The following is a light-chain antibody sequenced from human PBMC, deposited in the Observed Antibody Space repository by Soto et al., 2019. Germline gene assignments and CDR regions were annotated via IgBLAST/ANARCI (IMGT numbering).Light chain of an antibody. V-gene: IGKV1-5*03. CDR3: QQYHSART. J-gene: IGKJ1*01. CDR1: QSVGGS. Sequence: DIQMTQSPSTLSASVGDRVTITCRASQSVGGSLAWYQHKPGRAPKLLVYEASNLESGVPSRFSGTGSGTEFTLTISSLQPDDFATYSCQQYHSARTFGQGTKVEIK. CDR2: EAS.